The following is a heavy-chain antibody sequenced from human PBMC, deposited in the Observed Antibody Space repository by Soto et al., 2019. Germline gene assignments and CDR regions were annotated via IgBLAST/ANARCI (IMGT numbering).Heavy chain of an antibody. CDR2: IIPILGIA. CDR3: ARDHGIVVVPAAGGSGWFDP. CDR1: GGTFSSYT. V-gene: IGHV1-69*08. D-gene: IGHD2-2*01. J-gene: IGHJ5*02. Sequence: QVQLVQSGAEVKKPGSSVKVSCKASGGTFSSYTISWVRQAPGQGLEWMGRIIPILGIANYAQKFQGRVTITADKSTSTAYRERSSLRSEDTAVYYCARDHGIVVVPAAGGSGWFDPWGQGTLVTVSS.